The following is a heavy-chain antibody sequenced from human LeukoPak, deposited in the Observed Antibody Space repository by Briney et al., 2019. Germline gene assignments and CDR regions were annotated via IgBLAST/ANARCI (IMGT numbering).Heavy chain of an antibody. J-gene: IGHJ1*01. CDR1: GYTFTDFG. D-gene: IGHD1-14*01. CDR2: VSTYNGDT. CDR3: ARAESMALYFLY. Sequence: ASVKVSCKASGYTFTDFGFIWVRQAPGQGLEWMVWVSTYNGDTDYAKKFQDRVTMTTESSTQTTFMELRNLRSDDTAVYYCARAESMALYFLYWGQGTLVSVSS. V-gene: IGHV1-18*01.